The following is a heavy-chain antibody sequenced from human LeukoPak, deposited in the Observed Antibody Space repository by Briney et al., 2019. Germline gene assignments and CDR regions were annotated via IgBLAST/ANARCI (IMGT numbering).Heavy chain of an antibody. D-gene: IGHD6-19*01. J-gene: IGHJ5*02. Sequence: KSSETLSLTCAVSGGSFSSYYWSWIRQPAGKGPEWIGRIYTSGSNKYNPYLKSRVTMSIDTSKNQFSLKLSSVTAADTAVYYCARISYSSGWYWFDPWGQGTLVTVSS. CDR1: GGSFSSYY. CDR3: ARISYSSGWYWFDP. V-gene: IGHV4-4*07. CDR2: IYTSGSN.